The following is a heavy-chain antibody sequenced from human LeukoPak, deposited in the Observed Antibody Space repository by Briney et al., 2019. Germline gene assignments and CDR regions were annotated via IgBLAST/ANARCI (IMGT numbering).Heavy chain of an antibody. Sequence: PGGSLRLSCAASGFTFSSYAMSWVRQAPGKGLEWVSAISGSGGSTYYADSVKGRFTISRDNSKNTLYLQMNSLRAEDTAVYYCAKGHRPLVLWFGELFHYWGQGTLVTVSS. CDR3: AKGHRPLVLWFGELFHY. J-gene: IGHJ4*02. V-gene: IGHV3-23*01. D-gene: IGHD3-10*01. CDR2: ISGSGGST. CDR1: GFTFSSYA.